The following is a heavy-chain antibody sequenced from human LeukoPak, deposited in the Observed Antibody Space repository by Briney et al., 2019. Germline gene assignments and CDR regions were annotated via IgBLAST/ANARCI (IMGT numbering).Heavy chain of an antibody. CDR1: GFTFTSYS. CDR3: AKGGKWDVTPFDY. CDR2: ISGGGGST. Sequence: GGSLRLSCAASGFTFTSYSMNWVRQAPGKGLEWVSTISGGGGSTYYADSVKGRFTISRDNSKNTLYLQVNNLRAEDTAVYYCAKGGKWDVTPFDYWGQGTLVTVSS. J-gene: IGHJ4*02. V-gene: IGHV3-23*01. D-gene: IGHD1-26*01.